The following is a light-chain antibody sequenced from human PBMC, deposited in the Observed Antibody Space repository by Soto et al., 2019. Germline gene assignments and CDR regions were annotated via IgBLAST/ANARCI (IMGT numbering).Light chain of an antibody. CDR3: KQYNNWPPIT. CDR2: GAS. V-gene: IGKV3D-15*01. J-gene: IGKJ5*01. Sequence: EIVMTQSPATLSVSPGERATLSCRASQSVSSNLAWYQQKPGQAPRLLIYGASTRATGIPARFSGSGSGTEFTLTISSLQSEYFAVYSCKQYNNWPPITFGQGTLLEIK. CDR1: QSVSSN.